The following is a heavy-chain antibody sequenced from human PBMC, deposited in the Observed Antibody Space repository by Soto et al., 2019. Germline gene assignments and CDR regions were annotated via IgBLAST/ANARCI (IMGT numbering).Heavy chain of an antibody. CDR1: GYTFTGYY. CDR3: AKGGAIVAAGTRVYLYNAMDV. J-gene: IGHJ6*02. D-gene: IGHD1-26*01. Sequence: QVQLVQSGTEVKRPGDSVKVSCKASGYTFTGYYVHWVRQSPGQGLEGMGWINPNSGDTYLAQRFQGRVTMSRDTSIGTAYVELRGLTSDDTAEYYCAKGGAIVAAGTRVYLYNAMDVWGQGTTVTVSS. V-gene: IGHV1-2*02. CDR2: INPNSGDT.